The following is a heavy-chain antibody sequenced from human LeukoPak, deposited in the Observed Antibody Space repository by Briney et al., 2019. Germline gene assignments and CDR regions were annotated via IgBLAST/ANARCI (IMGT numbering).Heavy chain of an antibody. D-gene: IGHD3-16*01. CDR2: ISSNGGST. V-gene: IGHV3-64*01. J-gene: IGHJ4*02. CDR1: GFTFSSYA. CDR3: ARGGLWGYFDY. Sequence: PGGSLRLSCAASGFTFSSYAMHWVRQAPGKGLEYVSAISSNGGSTYYANSVKGRFTISRDNSKNTLYLQMGGLRAEDMAVCYCARGGLWGYFDYWGQGTLVTVSS.